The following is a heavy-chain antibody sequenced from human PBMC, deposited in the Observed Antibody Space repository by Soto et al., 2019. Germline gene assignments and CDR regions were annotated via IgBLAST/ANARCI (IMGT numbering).Heavy chain of an antibody. Sequence: SVKVSCKASGVTFTNDIITWVRQAPGQGLEWMGRIIPLLDIANYAQKFQGRVTITADKSTSTAYMELNSLRSEDTAVYYCARTYYSSSWFGYYFDYWGQGTLVTVSS. CDR1: GVTFTNDI. CDR2: IIPLLDIA. CDR3: ARTYYSSSWFGYYFDY. J-gene: IGHJ4*02. D-gene: IGHD6-13*01. V-gene: IGHV1-69*02.